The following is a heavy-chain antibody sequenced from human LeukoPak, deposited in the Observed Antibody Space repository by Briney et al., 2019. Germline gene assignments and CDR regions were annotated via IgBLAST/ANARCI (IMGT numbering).Heavy chain of an antibody. CDR1: GFTFTSFW. CDR2: IKQDGSEK. Sequence: GGSLRLSCATSGFTFTSFWFTWARQAPGKGLEWVASIKQDGSEKHYVDSVEGRFTISRDNAKNSLFLQMNSLRAEDTALYYCARDAGRREDIWGQGTMVTVSS. D-gene: IGHD1-1*01. J-gene: IGHJ3*02. V-gene: IGHV3-7*01. CDR3: ARDAGRREDI.